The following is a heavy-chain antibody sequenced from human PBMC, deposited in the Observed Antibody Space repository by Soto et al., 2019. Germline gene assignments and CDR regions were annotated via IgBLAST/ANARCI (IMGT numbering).Heavy chain of an antibody. J-gene: IGHJ4*02. CDR1: GFTFGNYA. Sequence: EVQLLDSGGGLAQPGGSLRLSCAASGFTFGNYAMNWVRQAPGKGLEWISTVSGNGAGTYYADSVKGRFTISRDNSRSTLYLQMNNLRAEDTAIYFCAKVPASLKTFDYWGQGTLVTVSS. V-gene: IGHV3-23*01. CDR3: AKVPASLKTFDY. D-gene: IGHD2-2*01. CDR2: VSGNGAGT.